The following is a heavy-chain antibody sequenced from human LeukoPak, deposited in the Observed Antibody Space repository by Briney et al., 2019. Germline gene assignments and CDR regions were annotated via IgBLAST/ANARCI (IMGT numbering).Heavy chain of an antibody. CDR1: GYTFTSYY. CDR3: VKGFPGAGHIDP. J-gene: IGHJ5*02. V-gene: IGHV1-46*03. Sequence: ASVKVSCKASGYTFTSYYMHWVRQAPGQGLEWMGIINPSGGSTSYAQKFQGRVTMTRDTSTSTAYMELSSLRSEDTAVYYCVKGFPGAGHIDPWGQGTLVTVSS. CDR2: INPSGGST. D-gene: IGHD3-10*01.